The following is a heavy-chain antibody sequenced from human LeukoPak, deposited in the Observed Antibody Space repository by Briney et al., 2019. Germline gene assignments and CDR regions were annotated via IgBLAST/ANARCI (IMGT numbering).Heavy chain of an antibody. CDR3: AKGTIFGIFMDV. Sequence: SETLSLTCTVSGGSISSSSYYWGWIRQPPGKGLEWIGSIYYSGSTYYNPSLKSRVTISVDTSKNQFSLKLSSVTAADTAVYYCAKGTIFGIFMDVWGKGTTVTVSS. CDR1: GGSISSSSYY. D-gene: IGHD3-3*01. CDR2: IYYSGST. J-gene: IGHJ6*03. V-gene: IGHV4-39*01.